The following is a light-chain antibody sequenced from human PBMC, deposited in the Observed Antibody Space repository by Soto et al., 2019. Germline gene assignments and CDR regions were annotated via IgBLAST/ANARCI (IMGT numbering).Light chain of an antibody. CDR3: QQYYSHST. V-gene: IGKV1-5*03. Sequence: DIQMTQSPSTLSASVGDRVTITCRASQNIRTWLAWYQQKPGKAPNLLIYAASSLESGVPSRFSGSGSATEFTLTISSLQPDDFATYYCQQYYSHSTFGQGTKVDIK. J-gene: IGKJ1*01. CDR2: AAS. CDR1: QNIRTW.